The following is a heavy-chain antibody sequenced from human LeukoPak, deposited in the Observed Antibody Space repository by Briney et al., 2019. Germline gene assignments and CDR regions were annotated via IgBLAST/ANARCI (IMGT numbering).Heavy chain of an antibody. Sequence: GALRLSCAASGFTFSSYSMHWVRHAPGKGLVWVSRINSDGSSTSYAASGKGRFTISRDNAKNTLYLQMNSLRAEDTAVYYCARDRWTSARGYGYSLPDYWGQGTLVTVSS. CDR1: GFTFSSYS. V-gene: IGHV3-74*01. D-gene: IGHD5-18*01. CDR2: INSDGSST. J-gene: IGHJ4*02. CDR3: ARDRWTSARGYGYSLPDY.